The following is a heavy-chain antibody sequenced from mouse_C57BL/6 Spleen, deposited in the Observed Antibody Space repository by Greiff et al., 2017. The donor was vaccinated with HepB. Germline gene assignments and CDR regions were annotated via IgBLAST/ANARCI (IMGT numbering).Heavy chain of an antibody. Sequence: QVQLQQPGAELVRPGTSVKLSCKASGYTFTSYWMHWVKQRPGQGLEWIGVIDPSDSYTNYNQKFKGKATLTVDTSSSTAYMQLSSLTSEDSAVYYCARSDDYEGDAMDYWGQGTSVTVSS. CDR2: IDPSDSYT. D-gene: IGHD2-4*01. CDR3: ARSDDYEGDAMDY. J-gene: IGHJ4*01. V-gene: IGHV1-59*01. CDR1: GYTFTSYW.